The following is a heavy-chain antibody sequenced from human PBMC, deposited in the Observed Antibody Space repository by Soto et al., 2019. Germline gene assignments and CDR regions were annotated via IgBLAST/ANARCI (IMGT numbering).Heavy chain of an antibody. CDR2: FFSDAER. CDR1: GFSLTHGRMG. Sequence: VTLKESGPVLVKPTETLTLTCSVSGFSLTHGRMGGSWIRPPPGKALEWLAHFFSDAERSYSTSMQSRLNMYKDSSGSQVVLTMTNMAPADTATYFCARMDGDYNYYGLDVWGHGIAVTVSS. V-gene: IGHV2-26*01. CDR3: ARMDGDYNYYGLDV. D-gene: IGHD4-17*01. J-gene: IGHJ6*02.